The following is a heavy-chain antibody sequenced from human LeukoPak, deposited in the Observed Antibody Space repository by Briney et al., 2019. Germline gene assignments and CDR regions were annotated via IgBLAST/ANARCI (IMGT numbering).Heavy chain of an antibody. J-gene: IGHJ4*02. CDR2: IWYDGSNK. CDR3: ARDGVAGAGHDY. D-gene: IGHD6-19*01. Sequence: PGGSLRLSCAASGFTFSSYGMHWVRQAPGKGLEWMAVIWYDGSNKYYADSVKGRFTISRGNSKNTLYLQMNSLRAEATAVYYCARDGVAGAGHDYWGQGTLVTVSS. CDR1: GFTFSSYG. V-gene: IGHV3-33*01.